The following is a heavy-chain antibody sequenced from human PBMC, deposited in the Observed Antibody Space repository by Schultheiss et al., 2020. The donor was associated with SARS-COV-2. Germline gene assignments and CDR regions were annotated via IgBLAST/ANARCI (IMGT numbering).Heavy chain of an antibody. CDR1: GGSLSDYN. J-gene: IGHJ3*02. Sequence: GSLRLSCAVNGGSLSDYNGTWIRQSPGRGLEWIGEVNHSGNTNYNPSLKSRVTISVDTSKHQFSLKLSSVTAADTAVYYCASSKGRGAFDIWGQGTMVTVSS. V-gene: IGHV4-34*01. D-gene: IGHD3-10*01. CDR2: VNHSGNT. CDR3: ASSKGRGAFDI.